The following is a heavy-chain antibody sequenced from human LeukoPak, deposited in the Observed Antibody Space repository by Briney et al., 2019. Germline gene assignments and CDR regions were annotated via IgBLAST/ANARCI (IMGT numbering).Heavy chain of an antibody. CDR2: IYTSGSP. J-gene: IGHJ4*02. CDR1: GGSISSYY. D-gene: IGHD3-10*01. Sequence: PSETLSLTCTVSGGSISSYYWSWIRQPAGKGLEWIGRIYTSGSPNYNPSLKSRVTMSVDTSKNQFSLKLRSMTAADTALYYRARGRSATMFDYWGQGTLVTVSS. CDR3: ARGRSATMFDY. V-gene: IGHV4-4*07.